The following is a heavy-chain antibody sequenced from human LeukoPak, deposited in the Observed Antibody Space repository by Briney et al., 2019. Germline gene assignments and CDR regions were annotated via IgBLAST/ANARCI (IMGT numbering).Heavy chain of an antibody. CDR2: IIPIFGTA. CDR3: ARGGEEGIPTYYYDSSGYYNAEYFQH. CDR1: GGTFSSYA. D-gene: IGHD3-22*01. J-gene: IGHJ1*01. V-gene: IGHV1-69*13. Sequence: SVKGSCKASGGTFSSYAISWVRQAPGQGLEWMGGIIPIFGTANYAQKFQGRVTITADESTSTAYMELSSLRSEDTAVYYCARGGEEGIPTYYYDSSGYYNAEYFQHWGQGTLVTVSS.